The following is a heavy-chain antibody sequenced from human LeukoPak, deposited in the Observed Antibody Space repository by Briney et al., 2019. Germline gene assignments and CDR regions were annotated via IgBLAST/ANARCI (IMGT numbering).Heavy chain of an antibody. J-gene: IGHJ6*04. V-gene: IGHV3-33*01. CDR2: IWYDGSNK. D-gene: IGHD3-9*01. CDR1: GFTFSSYG. Sequence: GGSLRLSCAASGFTFSSYGMHWVRQAPGKGLEWVAVIWYDGSNKYYADSVKGRFTISRDNSKNTLYLQMNSLRAEDTAVYYCARNLRYFDWYYYYYYGMDVWGRGTTATVSS. CDR3: ARNLRYFDWYYYYYYGMDV.